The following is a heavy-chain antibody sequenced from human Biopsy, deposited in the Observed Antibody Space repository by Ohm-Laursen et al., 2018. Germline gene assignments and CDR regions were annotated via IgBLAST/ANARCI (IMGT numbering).Heavy chain of an antibody. D-gene: IGHD4-23*01. J-gene: IGHJ6*02. V-gene: IGHV3-11*01. CDR3: ARDTRWSPYHMDV. CDR2: ISSGGTTI. CDR1: GFPFRDYY. Sequence: SLRLSCTASGFPFRDYYMRWIRQAPGKGLAWVSYISSGGTTIYYADSVKGRFTISRDNAKNSLYLQMNSLRADDTAVYYCARDTRWSPYHMDVWGQGTTVTVSS.